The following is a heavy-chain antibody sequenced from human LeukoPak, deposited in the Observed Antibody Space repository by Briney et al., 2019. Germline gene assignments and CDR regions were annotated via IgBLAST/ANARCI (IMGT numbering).Heavy chain of an antibody. D-gene: IGHD3-22*01. V-gene: IGHV3-48*01. CDR1: GFTFSNFG. CDR2: ICDSCNTN. J-gene: IGHJ4*02. Sequence: GGSLRLSCAASGFTFSNFGMNWVRQAPGKGLEWISYICDSCNTNYCADSVKGRFTISRDNVKNSLYLQMNSLRAEDTAVYYCAREHYDSSFDYWGQGTLVTVSS. CDR3: AREHYDSSFDY.